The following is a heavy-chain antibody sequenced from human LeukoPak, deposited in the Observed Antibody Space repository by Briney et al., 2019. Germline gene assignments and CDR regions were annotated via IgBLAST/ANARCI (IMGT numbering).Heavy chain of an antibody. Sequence: PGGSLRLSCAASGFTFSSYWMSWVRQAPGKGLEWVANIKQDGSEKYYVDSVKGRFTISRDNAKNSLYLQMNSLRAEDTAVYYCARVNYGSATKEDYWGQGTLVTVSS. CDR2: IKQDGSEK. CDR1: GFTFSSYW. J-gene: IGHJ4*02. D-gene: IGHD3-10*01. CDR3: ARVNYGSATKEDY. V-gene: IGHV3-7*03.